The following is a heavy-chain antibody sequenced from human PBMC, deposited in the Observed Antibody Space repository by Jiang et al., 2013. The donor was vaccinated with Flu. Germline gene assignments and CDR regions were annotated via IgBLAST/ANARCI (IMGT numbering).Heavy chain of an antibody. CDR3: VNHRGGSLNSGYDPRYYFDY. D-gene: IGHD5-12*01. V-gene: IGHV3-64D*06. Sequence: VQLLESGGGLVQPGGSLRLSCSASGFTFSSYAMHWVRQAPGKGLEYVSAISSNGGSTYYADSVKGRFTISRDNSKNTLYLQMSSLRAEDTAVYYRVNHRGGSLNSGYDPRYYFDYWGQGTLVTVSS. J-gene: IGHJ4*02. CDR2: ISSNGGST. CDR1: GFTFSSYA.